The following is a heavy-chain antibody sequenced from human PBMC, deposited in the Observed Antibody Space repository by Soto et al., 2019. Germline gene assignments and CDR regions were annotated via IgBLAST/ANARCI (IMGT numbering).Heavy chain of an antibody. Sequence: QVQLVESGGGVVQPGRSLRLSCAASGFTFSSYGMHWVRQAPGKGLEWVAVISYDGSKKYYADSVKGRFTISRDNSKNTLYLQMNNLRAEDTAVYYCAKDVPYIQLWGQGTLVTVSS. J-gene: IGHJ4*02. CDR1: GFTFSSYG. V-gene: IGHV3-30*18. D-gene: IGHD5-18*01. CDR3: AKDVPYIQL. CDR2: ISYDGSKK.